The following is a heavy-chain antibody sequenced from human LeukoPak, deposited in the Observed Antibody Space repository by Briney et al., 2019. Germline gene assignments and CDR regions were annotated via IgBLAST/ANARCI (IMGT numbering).Heavy chain of an antibody. J-gene: IGHJ4*02. CDR1: GFTFSNYE. D-gene: IGHD5-18*01. V-gene: IGHV3-48*03. Sequence: GGSLRLSCATSGFTFSNYEMNWVRQAPGKGLEWVSYISNTFSTIYYADSVKGRFTISRDNAKNSLYLQMNSLRVEDTAVYYCARDHRGYGSATGFGYCGRGTLVTVSS. CDR3: ARDHRGYGSATGFGY. CDR2: ISNTFSTI.